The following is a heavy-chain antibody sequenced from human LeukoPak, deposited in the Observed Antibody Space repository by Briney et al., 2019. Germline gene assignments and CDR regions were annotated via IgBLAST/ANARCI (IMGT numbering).Heavy chain of an antibody. D-gene: IGHD1-1*01. CDR3: ARDRGTWNDDGFDY. CDR1: GGSISSTTYY. CDR2: IYISGST. J-gene: IGHJ4*02. Sequence: SDTLSLTCIISGGSISSTTYYWSWIRQPAGKGLEWIGRIYISGSTNYNPSLKSRVTMSVDTSKNQFSLKLSSVTAADTAVYYCARDRGTWNDDGFDYWGQGTLVTVSS. V-gene: IGHV4-61*02.